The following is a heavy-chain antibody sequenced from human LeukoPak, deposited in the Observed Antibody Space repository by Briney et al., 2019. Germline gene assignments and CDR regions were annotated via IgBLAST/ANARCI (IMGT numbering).Heavy chain of an antibody. CDR2: INPSGGST. V-gene: IGHV1-46*01. CDR1: GYTFTSYY. Sequence: ASVKVSCKASGYTFTSYYMHWVRQAPGQGREWMGIINPSGGSTSYAQKFQGRVTMTRDTSTSTAYMELSSLRSEDTAVYYCARDGGDYDILTGYYDYWGQGTLVTVSS. J-gene: IGHJ4*02. D-gene: IGHD3-9*01. CDR3: ARDGGDYDILTGYYDY.